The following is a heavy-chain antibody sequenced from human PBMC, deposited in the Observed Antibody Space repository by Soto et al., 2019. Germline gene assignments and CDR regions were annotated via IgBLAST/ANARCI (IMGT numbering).Heavy chain of an antibody. CDR1: GFTFSAYA. Sequence: EVQLVESGEGLVQPGGSLRLSCTASGFTFSAYAMNWVRQAPGKGLEYVSGISSNGGSIFYADSVKGRFTISRDNSKSTLYLQMGSLRAEDMAEYYCARGPVVGTYYDSPRDHWGQGTLVTVSS. V-gene: IGHV3-64*02. D-gene: IGHD3-16*01. J-gene: IGHJ4*02. CDR2: ISSNGGSI. CDR3: ARGPVVGTYYDSPRDH.